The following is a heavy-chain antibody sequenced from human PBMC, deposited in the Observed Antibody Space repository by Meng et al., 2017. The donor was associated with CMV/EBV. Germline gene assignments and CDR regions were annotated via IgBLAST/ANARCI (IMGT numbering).Heavy chain of an antibody. D-gene: IGHD4-17*01. CDR3: ASAWVGEEYYFDY. CDR1: AYTFTSYG. Sequence: QVRLGRAVAGVKQPGNSVKVSCKAAAYTFTSYGISWVRQAPGQGLEWMGLIIAYNGNTNYAQKLQGRVTMTTDTSTSTAYMELRSMRSDDTALYYCASAWVGEEYYFDYWGQGTLVTASS. V-gene: IGHV1-18*01. J-gene: IGHJ4*02. CDR2: IIAYNGNT.